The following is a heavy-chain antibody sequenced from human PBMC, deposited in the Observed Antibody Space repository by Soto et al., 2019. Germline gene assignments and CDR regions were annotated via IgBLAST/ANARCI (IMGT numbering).Heavy chain of an antibody. V-gene: IGHV3-23*01. CDR2: IGGSGVTT. CDR1: GFTFSSYA. Sequence: GGSLRLSCAASGFTFSSYAMNWVRQAPGKGLEWVLSIGGSGVTTYYADSVKGRFTISRDNSKNTLYLQMNSLTAEDTAVYYCAKDLGSCSGTSCSYYYYYYMDVWGKGTTVTVSS. J-gene: IGHJ6*03. D-gene: IGHD2-2*01. CDR3: AKDLGSCSGTSCSYYYYYYMDV.